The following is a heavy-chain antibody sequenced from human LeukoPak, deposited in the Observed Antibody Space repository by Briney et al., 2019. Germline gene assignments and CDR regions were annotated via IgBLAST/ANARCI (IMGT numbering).Heavy chain of an antibody. D-gene: IGHD4-17*01. Sequence: ASVKVSCKASGYTFTDYYMHWVRQAPGQGLEWMGWINPRSGGTNYAQKFQGRITMTRDTSTSTVYMELSSLRSEDTAVYYCARDARSTVTTPYYFDYWGQGTLVTVSS. CDR2: INPRSGGT. J-gene: IGHJ4*02. CDR3: ARDARSTVTTPYYFDY. CDR1: GYTFTDYY. V-gene: IGHV1-2*02.